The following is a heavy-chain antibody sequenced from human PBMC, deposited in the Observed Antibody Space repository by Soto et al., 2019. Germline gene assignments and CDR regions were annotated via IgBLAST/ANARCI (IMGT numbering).Heavy chain of an antibody. CDR1: GGSISSSSYY. Sequence: WETLSLTCTVSGGSISSSSYYWGWIRQPPGKGLEWIGSIYYSGSTYYNPSLKSRVTISVDTSKNKFSLKLSAVTAADTAVYYCARDLAVADAKDYWGQGTLVTVSS. J-gene: IGHJ4*02. D-gene: IGHD6-19*01. V-gene: IGHV4-39*01. CDR2: IYYSGST. CDR3: ARDLAVADAKDY.